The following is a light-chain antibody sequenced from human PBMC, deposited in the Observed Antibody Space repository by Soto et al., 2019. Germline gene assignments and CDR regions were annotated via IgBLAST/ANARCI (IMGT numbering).Light chain of an antibody. J-gene: IGKJ5*01. Sequence: DIQMTQSPSSLSASVGDRVTITCRASQGISNYLAWYQQKPGKVPKLLIYAASTLQPGVQSRFSGSGSGTHVTLTISRLQHEDVATYYWQKYNTAPITGGQGTRLEIK. CDR2: AAS. V-gene: IGKV1-27*01. CDR1: QGISNY. CDR3: QKYNTAPIT.